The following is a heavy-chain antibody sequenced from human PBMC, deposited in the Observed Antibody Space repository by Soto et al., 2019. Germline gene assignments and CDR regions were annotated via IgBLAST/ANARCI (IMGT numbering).Heavy chain of an antibody. CDR1: GYTFSRYG. CDR2: INAGNGNT. J-gene: IGHJ6*02. V-gene: IGHV1-3*01. CDR3: ARGGDLGYNYYYGMDV. Sequence: QVQLVQSGAEVKKPGASVKVSCKASGYTFSRYGKHWVRQAPGQRLEWMGWINAGNGNTKYSQKVQGRVTITRDTSANTAYMELSSLRSEDTAVYYCARGGDLGYNYYYGMDVWGQGTTVTVSS. D-gene: IGHD6-25*01.